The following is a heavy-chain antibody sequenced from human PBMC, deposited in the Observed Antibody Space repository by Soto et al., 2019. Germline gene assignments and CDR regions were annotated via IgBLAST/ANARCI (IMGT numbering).Heavy chain of an antibody. D-gene: IGHD3-3*01. CDR1: GGTFSSYA. Sequence: SVKVSCKASGGTFSSYAISWVRQAPGQGLEWMGGIIPIFGTANYAQKFQGRVTITADESTSTAYMELSSLRSDDTAVYYCSIEFFSGMRYFDYWGQGTLVTVSS. J-gene: IGHJ4*02. CDR2: IIPIFGTA. CDR3: SIEFFSGMRYFDY. V-gene: IGHV1-69*13.